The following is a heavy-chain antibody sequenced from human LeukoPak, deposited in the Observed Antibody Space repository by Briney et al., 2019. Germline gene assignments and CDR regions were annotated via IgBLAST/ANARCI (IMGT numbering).Heavy chain of an antibody. D-gene: IGHD6-6*01. Sequence: SETLSLTCTVSGGSISSYYWSWIRQPPGKGLEWIGYIYYTGITNYNPSLKSRVTISVDTSKNQFSLKLSSVTAADTAVYYCASRPVLDQHIDPWGQGTLVTVSS. CDR1: GGSISSYY. V-gene: IGHV4-59*01. CDR3: ASRPVLDQHIDP. J-gene: IGHJ5*02. CDR2: IYYTGIT.